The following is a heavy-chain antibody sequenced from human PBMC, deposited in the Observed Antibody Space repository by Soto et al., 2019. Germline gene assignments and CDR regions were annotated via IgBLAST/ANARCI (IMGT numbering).Heavy chain of an antibody. CDR2: IYYSGST. D-gene: IGHD1-7*01. CDR1: GGSISSSSYY. J-gene: IGHJ5*02. Sequence: SETLSLTCTVSGGSISSSSYYWGWIRQPPGKGLEWIGSIYYSGSTYYNPSLKSRVTISVDTSKNQFSLKLSSVTAADTAVYYCARHGGGGLELRGGNNWFDPWGQGTLVTVSS. CDR3: ARHGGGGLELRGGNNWFDP. V-gene: IGHV4-39*01.